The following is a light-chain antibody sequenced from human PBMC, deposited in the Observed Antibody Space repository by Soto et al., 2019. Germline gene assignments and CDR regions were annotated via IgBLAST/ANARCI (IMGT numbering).Light chain of an antibody. Sequence: DLQMTQSPSSLSASVGDRVTITCRASQSISSSLNWYQQKPGKAPRLLIYAASNLQSGVPSRFSGSGSGTDFTLTISSLQTEDFATYYCQQSYSTPYTFGQGTKLEIK. CDR3: QQSYSTPYT. CDR1: QSISSS. V-gene: IGKV1-39*01. CDR2: AAS. J-gene: IGKJ2*01.